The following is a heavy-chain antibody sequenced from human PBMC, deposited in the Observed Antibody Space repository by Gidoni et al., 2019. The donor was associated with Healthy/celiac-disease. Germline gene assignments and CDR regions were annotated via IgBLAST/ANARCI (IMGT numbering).Heavy chain of an antibody. CDR3: AKGRAGPTDY. Sequence: EVQLVESGGGLLQPGRSLRLSCAASGSTFDDYAMHWVRQAPGKGLEWVSGISWNSGSIGYADSVKGRFTISRDNAKNSLYLHMNSLRAEDTALYYCAKGRAGPTDYWGQGTLVTVSS. CDR2: ISWNSGSI. V-gene: IGHV3-9*01. D-gene: IGHD6-19*01. J-gene: IGHJ4*02. CDR1: GSTFDDYA.